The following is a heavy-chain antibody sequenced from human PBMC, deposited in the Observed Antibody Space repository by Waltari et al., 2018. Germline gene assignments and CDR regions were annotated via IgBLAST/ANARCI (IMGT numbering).Heavy chain of an antibody. J-gene: IGHJ5*02. CDR2: ISWDGGRT. V-gene: IGHV3-20*04. Sequence: EVQLVESGGGLVKPGGSLRLSCAASGFTFDDYAMSWVRQAPGKGLEWISRISWDGGRTYYADSVKGRFTISRDNAKSTLYLQMDRLRAEDTALYYCVRGRRFDVWGPGVLVTVSS. CDR1: GFTFDDYA. CDR3: VRGRRFDV.